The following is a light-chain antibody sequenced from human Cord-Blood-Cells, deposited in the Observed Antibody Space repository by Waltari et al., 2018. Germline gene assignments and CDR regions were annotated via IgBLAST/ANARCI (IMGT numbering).Light chain of an antibody. Sequence: DIQLNQSPSSLSASVGDRVTITFRASQSISSYLNWYQQKPGKAPKLLIYAASSLQSGVPSRFSGSGSGTDFTLTISSLQPEEFATYYCQQSYSTPLTFGGGTKVEIK. V-gene: IGKV1-39*01. CDR1: QSISSY. CDR2: AAS. CDR3: QQSYSTPLT. J-gene: IGKJ4*01.